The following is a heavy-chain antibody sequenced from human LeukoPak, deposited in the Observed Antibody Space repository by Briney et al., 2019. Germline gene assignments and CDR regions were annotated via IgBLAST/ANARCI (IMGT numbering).Heavy chain of an antibody. D-gene: IGHD1-14*01. V-gene: IGHV3-21*01. Sequence: PGGSLRLSCAASGFTFSSYSMNWVRQAPGKGLEWVSSISSSGSYIYYADSVKGRFTISRDNAKNSLYLQMNSLRAEDTAVYYCARDQTGLWSWFDPWGQGTLVTVSS. CDR2: ISSSGSYI. CDR1: GFTFSSYS. CDR3: ARDQTGLWSWFDP. J-gene: IGHJ5*02.